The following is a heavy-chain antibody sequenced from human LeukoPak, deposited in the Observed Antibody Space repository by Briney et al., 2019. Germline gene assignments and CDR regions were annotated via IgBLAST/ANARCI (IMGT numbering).Heavy chain of an antibody. CDR1: GFTFSSYA. CDR2: ISSNGGST. Sequence: PGGSLRLSCAASGFTFSSYAMHWVRQAPGKGLEYVSAISSNGGSTYYANSVKGRFTISRDNSKNTLYLQMGSLRAEDTAVYYCAKVGSEIYQLLWSDYFDYWGQGTLVTVSS. J-gene: IGHJ4*02. D-gene: IGHD2-2*01. V-gene: IGHV3-64*01. CDR3: AKVGSEIYQLLWSDYFDY.